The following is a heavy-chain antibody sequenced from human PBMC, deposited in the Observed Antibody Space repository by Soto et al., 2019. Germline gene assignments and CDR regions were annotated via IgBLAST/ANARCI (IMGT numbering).Heavy chain of an antibody. CDR1: GGSISYEYYH. Sequence: QVQLQQSGPGLVKPSQTLSLTCTVSGGSISYEYYHWTWIRQSPGKGLEWIGYIHYSGSIIYNPSFTSRVTISVDTSKNQFSLQLSSVTAAATAVYFCAREDDGGDRDYYGLNVWGQGTTVTVSS. CDR3: AREDDGGDRDYYGLNV. CDR2: IHYSGSI. V-gene: IGHV4-30-4*08. D-gene: IGHD2-21*02. J-gene: IGHJ6*02.